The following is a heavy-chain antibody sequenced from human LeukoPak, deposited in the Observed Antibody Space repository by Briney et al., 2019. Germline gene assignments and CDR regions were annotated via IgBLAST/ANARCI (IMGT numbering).Heavy chain of an antibody. D-gene: IGHD5-12*01. CDR3: ARVRRLQNYFYGMEV. V-gene: IGHV3-13*04. CDR2: IGTAADT. Sequence: GGSLRLSCAASGFTFSIYDMHWVRQATGKGPEWVSAIGTAADTYYSGSVKGRFTISREDAKNSLYLQMNSLRAGDTAVYYCARVRRLQNYFYGMEVWGQGTTVTVSS. CDR1: GFTFSIYD. J-gene: IGHJ6*02.